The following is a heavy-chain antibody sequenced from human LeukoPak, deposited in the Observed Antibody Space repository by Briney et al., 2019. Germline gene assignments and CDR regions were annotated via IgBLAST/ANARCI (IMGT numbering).Heavy chain of an antibody. CDR2: IYYSGST. CDR1: GGSLSSYY. Sequence: PSETLSLTCTVSGGSLSSYYWSWIRQPPGKGLEGIGYIYYSGSTNYNPSLKSRVTISVDTSKNQFSLKLSSVTAADTAVYYCARVVAVPAGSSPFDPWGQGTLVTVSS. CDR3: ARVVAVPAGSSPFDP. J-gene: IGHJ5*02. V-gene: IGHV4-59*01. D-gene: IGHD6-19*01.